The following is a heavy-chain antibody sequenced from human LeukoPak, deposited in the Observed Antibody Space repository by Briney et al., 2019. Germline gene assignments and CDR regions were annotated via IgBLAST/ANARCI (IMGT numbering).Heavy chain of an antibody. CDR1: GFTFSSYS. J-gene: IGHJ4*02. Sequence: PGGSLRLSCAASGFTFSSYSMNWVRQAPGKGLEWVSYISSSSSYIKYADSVKGRFTISRDNAKNSLYLQMNSLRGEDTAVYCCARDPAGNRGNFDYWGQGTLATVSS. D-gene: IGHD6-13*01. CDR3: ARDPAGNRGNFDY. CDR2: ISSSSSYI. V-gene: IGHV3-21*01.